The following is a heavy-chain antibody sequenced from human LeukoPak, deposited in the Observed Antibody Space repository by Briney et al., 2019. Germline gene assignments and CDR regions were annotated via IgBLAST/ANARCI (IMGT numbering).Heavy chain of an antibody. V-gene: IGHV3-30*04. CDR2: ISYDGTNK. CDR3: ARDSLGDPTYYFDY. D-gene: IGHD3-10*01. Sequence: GGSLRLSCAASGFTFSSYAMHWVRQAPGKGLEWVAVISYDGTNKYYADSVKGRLTISRDNAKNRLYVQMNSLRAEDTAVYYCARDSLGDPTYYFDYWGQGTLVTVSS. CDR1: GFTFSSYA. J-gene: IGHJ4*02.